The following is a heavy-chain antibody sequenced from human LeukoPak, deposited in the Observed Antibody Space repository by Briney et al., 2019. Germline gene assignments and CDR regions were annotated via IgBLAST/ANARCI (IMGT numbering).Heavy chain of an antibody. CDR1: GFTFSSYW. Sequence: GGSLRLSCAASGFTFSSYWMSWVRQAPGQGLEWVANIKQDGSEKYYVNSVKGRFTISRDNANNSLYLQMNSLRAEDTAVYYCARHLRPSYGDYDRGWFDRWGRGTLVTVCS. CDR3: ARHLRPSYGDYDRGWFDR. CDR2: IKQDGSEK. V-gene: IGHV3-7*04. D-gene: IGHD4-17*01. J-gene: IGHJ5*02.